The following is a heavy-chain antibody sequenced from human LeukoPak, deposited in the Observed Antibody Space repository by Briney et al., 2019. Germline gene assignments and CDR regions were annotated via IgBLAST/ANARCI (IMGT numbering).Heavy chain of an antibody. J-gene: IGHJ4*02. CDR2: ISGSGAGT. D-gene: IGHD2-8*01. CDR1: GFTFSSYA. V-gene: IGHV3-23*01. CDR3: AKMVREFYTISYYFDY. Sequence: AGGSLRLSCAVSGFTFSSYAMNWVRQAPAKGLEWVSGISGSGAGTYYADSVKGRFTISRDNSKNTLYLQMNSLRAEDTAVYYCAKMVREFYTISYYFDYWGQGTLVTVSS.